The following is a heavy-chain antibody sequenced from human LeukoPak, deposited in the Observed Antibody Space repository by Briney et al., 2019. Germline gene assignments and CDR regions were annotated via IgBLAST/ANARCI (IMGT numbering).Heavy chain of an antibody. D-gene: IGHD2-2*01. V-gene: IGHV3-21*01. CDR3: ARERLQNQLLSGLDY. J-gene: IGHJ4*02. Sequence: GGSLRLSCAASGFTFSSNSMNWVRQAPGKGLEWVSSISSISSYIYYADSVKGRFTISRDNAKNSLYLQMNSLRAEDTAVYYCARERLQNQLLSGLDYWGQGTLVTVSS. CDR2: ISSISSYI. CDR1: GFTFSSNS.